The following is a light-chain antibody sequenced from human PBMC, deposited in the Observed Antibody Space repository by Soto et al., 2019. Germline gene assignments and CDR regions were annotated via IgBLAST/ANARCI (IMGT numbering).Light chain of an antibody. CDR2: FAS. CDR1: QSVSTN. V-gene: IGKV3-15*01. Sequence: VMTQSPATLSVSPGERAALSCRASQSVSTNLAWYQQKPGQPPRLLIYFASTRATAVPARFTAGGSGTEFTLTISSLQSDDLAAYYCQQYDKRPRTFGQGTKVDIK. J-gene: IGKJ1*01. CDR3: QQYDKRPRT.